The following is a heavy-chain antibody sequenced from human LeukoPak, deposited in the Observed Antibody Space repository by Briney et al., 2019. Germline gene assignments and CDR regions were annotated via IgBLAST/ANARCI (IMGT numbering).Heavy chain of an antibody. D-gene: IGHD4-23*01. J-gene: IGHJ4*02. CDR1: GYTFTGYY. CDR2: INPNSGGT. V-gene: IGHV1-2*02. Sequence: GASVKVSCKASGYTFTGYYMHWVRQAPGQGLEWMGWINPNSGGTNYAQKFQGMVTMTRDTSISTAYMELSRLRSDDTAVYYCARSSTVVTAIFDYWGQGTLVTVSS. CDR3: ARSSTVVTAIFDY.